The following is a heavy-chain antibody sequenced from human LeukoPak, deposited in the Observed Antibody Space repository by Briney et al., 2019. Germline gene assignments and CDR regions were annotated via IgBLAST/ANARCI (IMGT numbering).Heavy chain of an antibody. D-gene: IGHD3-9*01. V-gene: IGHV4-30-2*01. CDR1: GGSISSGGYS. CDR2: IYHSGST. J-gene: IGHJ4*02. CDR3: ARGIRYFDY. Sequence: SQTLSLTCAVSGGSISSGGYSWSWIRQPPGKGLEWIGYIYHSGSTYYNPSLKSRVTISVDRSKNQFSLKLSSVTAADTAVYYCARGIRYFDYWGQGTLVTVSS.